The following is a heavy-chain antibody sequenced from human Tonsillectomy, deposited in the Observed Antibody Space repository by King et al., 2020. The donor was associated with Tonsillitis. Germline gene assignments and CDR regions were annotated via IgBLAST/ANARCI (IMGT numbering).Heavy chain of an antibody. Sequence: VQLVESGGGLVKPGGSLRLSCAASGFTFTNYYMTWIRQAPGKGLEGVSYISTSGGTIYYADSVKGRFTISRDNAKNSLYLQMNSLRAEDTAVYYCARVRNNWFDPWGQGTLVTVSS. CDR2: ISTSGGTI. CDR1: GFTFTNYY. J-gene: IGHJ5*02. CDR3: ARVRNNWFDP. V-gene: IGHV3-11*01.